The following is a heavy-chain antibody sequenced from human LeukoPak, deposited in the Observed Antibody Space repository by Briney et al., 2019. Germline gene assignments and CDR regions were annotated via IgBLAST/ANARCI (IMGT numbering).Heavy chain of an antibody. J-gene: IGHJ4*02. CDR3: ASGQLWFGELDY. CDR2: INPNSGGT. D-gene: IGHD3-10*01. CDR1: GGTFSSYA. Sequence: ASVKVSCKASGGTFSSYAISWVRQAPGQGLEWMGWINPNSGGTNYAQKFQGRVTMTRDTSTSTVYMELSSVRSEDTAVYYCASGQLWFGELDYWGQGTLVTVSS. V-gene: IGHV1-2*02.